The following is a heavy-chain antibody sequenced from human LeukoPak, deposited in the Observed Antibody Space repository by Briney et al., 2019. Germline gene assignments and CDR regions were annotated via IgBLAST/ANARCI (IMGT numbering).Heavy chain of an antibody. Sequence: PGGSLRLSCAASGFTFRSYWMHWVRPAPGKGLEWVSRINSDGSSTNYVDSVKGRFTISRDNAKSTLYLHMNSLRAEDTAVYYCARSCSSNSCYSCDYWGQGTLVTVSS. CDR1: GFTFRSYW. CDR3: ARSCSSNSCYSCDY. V-gene: IGHV3-74*01. J-gene: IGHJ4*02. CDR2: INSDGSST. D-gene: IGHD2-2*02.